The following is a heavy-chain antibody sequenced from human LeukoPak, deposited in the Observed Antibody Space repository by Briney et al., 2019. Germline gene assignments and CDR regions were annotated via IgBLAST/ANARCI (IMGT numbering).Heavy chain of an antibody. V-gene: IGHV1-2*02. D-gene: IGHD5-24*01. CDR3: ARDWEMGMSSDY. J-gene: IGHJ4*02. Sequence: GASVRVSCKASGYTFTGYYMHWVRQAPGQGLEWMGWINPNSGGTNYAQKFQGRVTMTRDTSISTAYMELSRLRSDDTAVYYCARDWEMGMSSDYWGQGTLVTVSS. CDR2: INPNSGGT. CDR1: GYTFTGYY.